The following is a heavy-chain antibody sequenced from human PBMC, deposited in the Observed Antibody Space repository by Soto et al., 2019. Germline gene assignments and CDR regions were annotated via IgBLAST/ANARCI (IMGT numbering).Heavy chain of an antibody. J-gene: IGHJ6*02. V-gene: IGHV5-51*01. CDR1: GYSFTSYW. CDR3: ARSRRINDAMDV. D-gene: IGHD1-1*01. CDR2: IYPGDSDT. Sequence: GESLKISCKGSGYSFTSYWIAWVRQMPGKGLESMGIIYPGDSDTRYSPSFQGHVTISADESTNTAYLQWSSLKTSDTAIYYCARSRRINDAMDVWGQGTTVTGSS.